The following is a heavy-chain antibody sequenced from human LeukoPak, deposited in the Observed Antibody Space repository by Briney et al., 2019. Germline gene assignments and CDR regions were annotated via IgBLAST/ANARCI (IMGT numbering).Heavy chain of an antibody. J-gene: IGHJ5*02. Sequence: GESLKISCKGSGYSFTSYWIGWVRQVPGKGLEWMGLIYPGDSDTRYSPSFQGQVTMSADKSISTAYLQWSSLKASDTAMYYCARQVPGCSGGSCYSGWFDPWGQGTLVTVSS. D-gene: IGHD2-15*01. V-gene: IGHV5-51*01. CDR2: IYPGDSDT. CDR1: GYSFTSYW. CDR3: ARQVPGCSGGSCYSGWFDP.